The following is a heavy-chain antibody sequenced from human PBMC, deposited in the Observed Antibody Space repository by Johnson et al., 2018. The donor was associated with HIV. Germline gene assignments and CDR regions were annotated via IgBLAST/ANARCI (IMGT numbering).Heavy chain of an antibody. V-gene: IGHV3-20*04. CDR1: GFTFDDYG. Sequence: VQLVESGGGVVRPGGSLRLSCAASGFTFDDYGMSWVRQAPGKGLEWVSGINWNGGSTGYGDSVKGRFTISRDNAKNSLFLQMNSLRAEDTAIYYCTRILLDNSGWPRGAFDIWGQGTMVTVSS. CDR3: TRILLDNSGWPRGAFDI. D-gene: IGHD6-19*01. CDR2: INWNGGST. J-gene: IGHJ3*02.